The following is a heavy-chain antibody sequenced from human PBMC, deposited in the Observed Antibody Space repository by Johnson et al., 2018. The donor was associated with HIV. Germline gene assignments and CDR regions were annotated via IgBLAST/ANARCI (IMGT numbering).Heavy chain of an antibody. D-gene: IGHD3-16*01. V-gene: IGHV3-7*01. CDR3: AKDKGGWADDAFDI. CDR2: IKQDGSEK. Sequence: VQLVESGGGLVQPGGSLRLSCAASGVTFSNYWMSWVRQAPGKGLEWVANIKQDGSEKYYVVSVKGRFTISRDNSKNTLYLQMNSLRAEDTAVYYCAKDKGGWADDAFDIWGLGTMVTVSS. J-gene: IGHJ3*02. CDR1: GVTFSNYW.